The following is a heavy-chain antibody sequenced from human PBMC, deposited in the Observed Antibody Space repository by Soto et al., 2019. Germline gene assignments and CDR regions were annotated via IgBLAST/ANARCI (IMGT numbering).Heavy chain of an antibody. D-gene: IGHD6-19*01. CDR3: ARGVGGSGLNWFDP. CDR1: GSSIIGYY. V-gene: IGHV4-59*12. CDR2: IHYSGGA. J-gene: IGHJ5*02. Sequence: ASETLSLTCTFSGSSIIGYYWTWIRQSPERGLEWIGYIHYSGGANYNPSLNSRLTMSVDRSKSQFSMKLASVTAADTAVYYCARGVGGSGLNWFDPWGQGTLVTVSS.